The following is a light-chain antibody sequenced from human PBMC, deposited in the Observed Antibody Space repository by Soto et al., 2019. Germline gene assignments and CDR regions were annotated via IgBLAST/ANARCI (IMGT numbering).Light chain of an antibody. V-gene: IGLV1-40*01. CDR3: QSYDRSLSGFYV. CDR1: SSNIGAGYD. J-gene: IGLJ1*01. Sequence: SVLTQPPSVSGAPGQRVTISCTGSSSNIGAGYDVHWYQQLPGTAPKLLIYGNSNRPSGVPDRFSGSKSGTSASLAITGLQAEDEADYYCQSYDRSLSGFYVFGTGTKVTDL. CDR2: GNS.